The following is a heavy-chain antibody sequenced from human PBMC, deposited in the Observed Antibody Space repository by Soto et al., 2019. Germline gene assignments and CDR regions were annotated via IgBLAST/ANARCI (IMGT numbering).Heavy chain of an antibody. CDR2: IYYSGST. CDR1: GGSISSSSYY. J-gene: IGHJ4*02. D-gene: IGHD1-26*01. V-gene: IGHV4-39*01. CDR3: ARHEPGSYYQQFDY. Sequence: QLQLQESGPGLVKPSETLSLTCTVSGGSISSSSYYWGWIRQPPGKGLEWIGSIYYSGSTYYNPSLKSRVTISVDTSKNQFSLKLSSVTAADTAVYYCARHEPGSYYQQFDYWGQGTLVTVSS.